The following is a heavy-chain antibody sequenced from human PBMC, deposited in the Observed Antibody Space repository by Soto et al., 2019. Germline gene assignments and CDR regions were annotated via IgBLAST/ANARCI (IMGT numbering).Heavy chain of an antibody. J-gene: IGHJ4*02. CDR2: IYYSGST. Sequence: SETLSLTCTVSGGSISSGGYYWSWIRQHPGKGLEWIGYIYYSGSTYYNPSLKSRVTISVDTSKNQFSLKLSSVTAADTAVYYCARHLIVATIPFEYWGQGTLVTVSS. V-gene: IGHV4-39*01. CDR3: ARHLIVATIPFEY. D-gene: IGHD5-12*01. CDR1: GGSISSGGYY.